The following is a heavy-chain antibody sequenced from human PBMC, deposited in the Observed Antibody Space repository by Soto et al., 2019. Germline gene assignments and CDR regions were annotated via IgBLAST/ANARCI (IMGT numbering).Heavy chain of an antibody. J-gene: IGHJ3*02. D-gene: IGHD3-22*01. CDR3: ARDGSYYYDSSGYYYGGNGAFDI. CDR1: GFTFSSSW. V-gene: IGHV3-7*03. Sequence: PGGSLRLSCAASGFTFSSSWMSWVRQAPGKGLEWVANIKQDGSEKYYVDSVKGRFTISRDNAKNSLYLQMNSLRAEDTAVYYCARDGSYYYDSSGYYYGGNGAFDIWGQGTMVTVSS. CDR2: IKQDGSEK.